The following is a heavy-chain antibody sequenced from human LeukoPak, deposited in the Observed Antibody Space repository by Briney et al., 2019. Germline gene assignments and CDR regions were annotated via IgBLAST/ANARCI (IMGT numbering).Heavy chain of an antibody. Sequence: SETLSLTCSVSGSMYNYYWSWIRQPPGKGLEWIGYIHYNGITNYDPSLESRVTMSLDTSKNQVSLKLTSVTAADTAVYYCARDQRGSSSLDYWGQGTLATVSS. J-gene: IGHJ4*02. CDR3: ARDQRGSSSLDY. CDR2: IHYNGIT. V-gene: IGHV4-59*12. D-gene: IGHD6-13*01. CDR1: GSMYNYY.